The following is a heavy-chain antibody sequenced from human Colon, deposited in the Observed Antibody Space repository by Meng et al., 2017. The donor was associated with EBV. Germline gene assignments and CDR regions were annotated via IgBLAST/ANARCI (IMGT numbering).Heavy chain of an antibody. CDR2: IFHSGLT. V-gene: IGHV4-4*02. D-gene: IGHD1-1*01. CDR1: GGSISSSNW. CDR3: MRDLLVLEKNEV. Sequence: QVQLPESGPGLVKPSETLSRTCAVSGGSISSSNWWGWVRQSPEKGLEWIGEIFHSGLTNYNPSLQSRVTISVDKSKNQFSLEVTSVTAADTAIYYCMRDLLVLEKNEVWGRGTLVTVSS. J-gene: IGHJ2*01.